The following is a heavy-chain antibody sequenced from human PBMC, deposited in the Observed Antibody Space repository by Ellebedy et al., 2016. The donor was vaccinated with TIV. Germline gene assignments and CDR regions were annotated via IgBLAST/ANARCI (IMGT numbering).Heavy chain of an antibody. V-gene: IGHV3-23*01. J-gene: IGHJ4*02. Sequence: GESLKISXAASGFTFSSYAMSWVRQAPGKGLEWVSAISSSGGSTYYADSVKGRFTISRDNSKNTLYLQMNSLRAEDTAVYYCAKVRRYYDSSGYSNYFDYWGQGTLVTVSS. D-gene: IGHD3-22*01. CDR3: AKVRRYYDSSGYSNYFDY. CDR1: GFTFSSYA. CDR2: ISSSGGST.